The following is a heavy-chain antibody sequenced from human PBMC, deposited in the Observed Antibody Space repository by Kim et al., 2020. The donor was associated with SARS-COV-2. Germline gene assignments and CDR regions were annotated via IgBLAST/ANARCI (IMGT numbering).Heavy chain of an antibody. J-gene: IGHJ4*02. D-gene: IGHD3-10*01. CDR3: ARLPRGGWHYSTLDY. Sequence: SETLSLTCTVSGGSISSSSYYWGWIRQPPGKGLEWIGSIYYSGSTYYNPSLKSRVTISVDTSKNQFSLKLSSVTAADTAVYYCARLPRGGWHYSTLDYWGQGTLVTVSS. CDR2: IYYSGST. V-gene: IGHV4-39*01. CDR1: GGSISSSSYY.